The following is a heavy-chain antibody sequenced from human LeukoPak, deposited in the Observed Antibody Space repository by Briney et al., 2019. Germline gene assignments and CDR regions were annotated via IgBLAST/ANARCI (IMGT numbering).Heavy chain of an antibody. V-gene: IGHV1-18*04. CDR3: ARDLYSPGYYEP. Sequence: ASVKVSCKASGYTFASYGISWVRQAPGPGLEWMGWISAYNGNTNYAQKLQGRVTMTTDTSTSTAYMELRSLRSDDTAVYYCARDLYSPGYYEPWGQGTLVTVSS. CDR1: GYTFASYG. D-gene: IGHD3-22*01. CDR2: ISAYNGNT. J-gene: IGHJ5*02.